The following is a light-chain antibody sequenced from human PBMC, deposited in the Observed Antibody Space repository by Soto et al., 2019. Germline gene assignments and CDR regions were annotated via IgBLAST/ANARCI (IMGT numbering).Light chain of an antibody. CDR3: QQSYTSPPT. Sequence: IHITQSPSCLSASIGARVTMTCRASHSICKQLTWYQQKPGKAPKFLIYGASTLQSGVPSRFTGSGSGTDFTLTVNSLQAEDFATYYCQQSYTSPPTFGQGTRLEIK. V-gene: IGKV1-39*01. CDR2: GAS. CDR1: HSICKQ. J-gene: IGKJ5*01.